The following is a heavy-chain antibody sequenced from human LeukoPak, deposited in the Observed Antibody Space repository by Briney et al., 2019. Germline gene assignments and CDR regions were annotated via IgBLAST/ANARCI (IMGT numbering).Heavy chain of an antibody. Sequence: GGSLRLSCAASGYPFVNNWMTWVRQAPGKGLEWVSTIKQDGRETYYVDSVKGRFSISRDNARDSMYLQMNILRAEDAAVYYCARARYCANSVCHIGGGLDVWGPETTVTVSS. CDR2: IKQDGRET. CDR3: ARARYCANSVCHIGGGLDV. J-gene: IGHJ6*02. V-gene: IGHV3-7*04. D-gene: IGHD2-8*01. CDR1: GYPFVNNW.